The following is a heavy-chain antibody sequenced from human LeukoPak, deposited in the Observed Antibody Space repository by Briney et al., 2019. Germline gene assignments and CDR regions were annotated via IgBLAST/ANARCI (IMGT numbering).Heavy chain of an antibody. CDR1: GYSFPSYW. J-gene: IGHJ4*02. D-gene: IGHD1-26*01. V-gene: IGHV5-51*01. CDR2: IYLGDSDS. CDR3: ARLGGSYSNYFDY. Sequence: GESLKISCKGSGYSFPSYWIGWVRQMPGKGLEWMGIIYLGDSDSRYSPSFQGQVTISADKSISTAYLQWSSVKASDTAMYYCARLGGSYSNYFDYWGQGTLVTVSS.